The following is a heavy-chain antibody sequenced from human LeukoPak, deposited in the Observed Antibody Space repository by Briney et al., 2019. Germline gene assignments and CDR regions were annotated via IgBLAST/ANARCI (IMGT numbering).Heavy chain of an antibody. CDR2: IDPSDSYT. V-gene: IGHV5-10-1*01. CDR3: ARHKYYYDSSGYYYRGRGYYYYGMDV. D-gene: IGHD3-22*01. CDR1: EYSFTSYW. Sequence: GESLKISCKGSEYSFTSYWISWVRQTPGKGLEWMGRIDPSDSYTNYSPSFQGHVTISTDKSINTAYLQWSSLKASDTAMYYCARHKYYYDSSGYYYRGRGYYYYGMDVWGQGTTVTVSS. J-gene: IGHJ6*02.